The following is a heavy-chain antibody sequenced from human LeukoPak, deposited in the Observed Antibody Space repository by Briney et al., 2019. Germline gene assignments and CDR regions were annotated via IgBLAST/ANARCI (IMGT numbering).Heavy chain of an antibody. CDR2: ISAYNGNT. CDR3: AGGPNYDILTGYGRARYYFDY. D-gene: IGHD3-9*01. V-gene: IGHV1-18*01. Sequence: ASVKVSCKASGYTFTSYGISWVQQAPGQGLEWMGWISAYNGNTNYAQKLQGRVTMTTDTSTSTAYMELRSLRSDDTAVYYCAGGPNYDILTGYGRARYYFDYWGQGTLVTVSS. CDR1: GYTFTSYG. J-gene: IGHJ4*02.